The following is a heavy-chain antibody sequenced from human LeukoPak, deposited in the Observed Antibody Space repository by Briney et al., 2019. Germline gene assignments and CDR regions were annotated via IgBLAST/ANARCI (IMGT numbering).Heavy chain of an antibody. D-gene: IGHD3-9*01. CDR3: ARGNSGYFDWFDD. CDR2: IDHSGRT. J-gene: IGHJ4*02. Sequence: SETLSLTCAVYGGSFSDYYWSWIRQPPGKGLEWIGEIDHSGRTNYNLSLKSRVSISVDTPKNQFSLKLSSVTAADTAVYYCARGNSGYFDWFDDWGQGTLVTASS. CDR1: GGSFSDYY. V-gene: IGHV4-34*01.